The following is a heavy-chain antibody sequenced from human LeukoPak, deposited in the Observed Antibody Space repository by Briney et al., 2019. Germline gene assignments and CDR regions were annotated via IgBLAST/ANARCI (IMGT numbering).Heavy chain of an antibody. D-gene: IGHD3-3*01. V-gene: IGHV4-38-2*01. CDR2: IYYSGTT. J-gene: IGHJ4*02. Sequence: SETLSLTCAVSGYSISSGYYWGWIRQPPGKGLEWIGSIYYSGTTYYNPSLKSRVTISVDTSKIQFSLKLSSVAATDTAVYFCARLRFDFWSGYTHPYFDYWGQGTLVTVSS. CDR3: ARLRFDFWSGYTHPYFDY. CDR1: GYSISSGYY.